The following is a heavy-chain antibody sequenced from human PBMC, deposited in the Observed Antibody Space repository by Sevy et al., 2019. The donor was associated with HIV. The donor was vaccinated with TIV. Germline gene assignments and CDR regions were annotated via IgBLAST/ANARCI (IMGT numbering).Heavy chain of an antibody. CDR1: GFTFSSYL. J-gene: IGHJ4*02. Sequence: GGSLRLSCAASGFTFSSYLMHWVRQAPGKGPVWVSRINSDGSSTSYADSVKGRFTISRDNARNTLYLEMNSLRSEDTAGYYWARGQGYWGQGTVVTVSS. CDR3: ARGQGY. V-gene: IGHV3-74*01. CDR2: INSDGSST.